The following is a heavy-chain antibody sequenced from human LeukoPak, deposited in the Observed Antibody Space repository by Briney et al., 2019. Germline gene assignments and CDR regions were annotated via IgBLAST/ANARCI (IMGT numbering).Heavy chain of an antibody. CDR1: GFTFSSYG. J-gene: IGHJ3*02. V-gene: IGHV3-30*02. CDR3: AKDSVTSRGAFDI. Sequence: GGSLRLSCAASGFTFSSYGMHWVRQAPGKGLEWVAFIRYDGSNKYYADSVKGRFTISRDNSKNTLYLQMNSLRAEDTAVYYCAKDSVTSRGAFDIWGQGTMVTVSS. D-gene: IGHD2-2*01. CDR2: IRYDGSNK.